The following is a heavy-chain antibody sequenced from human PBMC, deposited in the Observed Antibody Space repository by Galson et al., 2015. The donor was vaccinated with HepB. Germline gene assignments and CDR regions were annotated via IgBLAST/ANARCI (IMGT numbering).Heavy chain of an antibody. CDR3: ATLPAGATGDY. J-gene: IGHJ4*02. D-gene: IGHD5-12*01. CDR2: ISGSGGST. V-gene: IGHV3-23*01. Sequence: SLRLSCAASGFTFSSYAMSWVRQAPGKGLEWVSAISGSGGSTYYADSVKGRFTISRDNSKNTLYLQVNSLRAEDTAVYYCATLPAGATGDYWGQGTLVTVSS. CDR1: GFTFSSYA.